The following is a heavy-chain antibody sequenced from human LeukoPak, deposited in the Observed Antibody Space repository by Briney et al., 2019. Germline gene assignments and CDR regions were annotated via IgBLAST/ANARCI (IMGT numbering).Heavy chain of an antibody. J-gene: IGHJ4*02. CDR1: KFIFSNYT. Sequence: GGSLRLSCAACKFIFSNYTLTWVRQSPGKGLEWVSSFSWSSSYIHYSDSVRGRYTISRDNAKNALYLQMETLRADDAGVYYCARVNSALVVSLDGSWAGSLGSDGWGQGTLVT. D-gene: IGHD2-2*01. V-gene: IGHV3-21*01. CDR2: FSWSSSYI. CDR3: ARVNSALVVSLDGSWAGSLGSDG.